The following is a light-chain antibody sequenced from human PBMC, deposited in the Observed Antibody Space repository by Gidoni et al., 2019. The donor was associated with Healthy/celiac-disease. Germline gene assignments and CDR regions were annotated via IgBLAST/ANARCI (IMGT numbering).Light chain of an antibody. V-gene: IGKV3-11*01. CDR3: QQRSNWPPMYA. Sequence: EIVLTQSPATLSLSPGERATISCRASQSVSSYLAWYQQKPGQAPRLLIYDASNRATGIPARFSGSGSGTDFTLAISGLEPEDFAVYYCQQRSNWPPMYAFGQETKLGIK. J-gene: IGKJ2*01. CDR1: QSVSSY. CDR2: DAS.